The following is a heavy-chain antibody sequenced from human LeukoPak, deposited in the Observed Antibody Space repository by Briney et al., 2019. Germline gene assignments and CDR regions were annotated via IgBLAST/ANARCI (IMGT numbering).Heavy chain of an antibody. Sequence: PSETLSLTCTVSGGSISNYYWGWIRQPPGKGLEWIGSIYYSGSTYYDPSLKSRVTISVDTSKNQFSLKLSSVTAADTAVYYCARLTIYASGEDSWGQGTLVTVSS. CDR1: GGSISNYY. D-gene: IGHD2/OR15-2a*01. CDR3: ARLTIYASGEDS. J-gene: IGHJ4*02. CDR2: IYYSGST. V-gene: IGHV4-39*01.